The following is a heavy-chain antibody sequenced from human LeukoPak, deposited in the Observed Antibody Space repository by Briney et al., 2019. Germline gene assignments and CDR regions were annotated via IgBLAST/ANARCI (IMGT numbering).Heavy chain of an antibody. J-gene: IGHJ5*02. Sequence: ASVKVSCKASGYTFTSYAMNWVRQAPGQGLEWMGWINTNTGNPTYAQGFTGRFVFSLDTSVSTAYLQISSLKAEDTAVYYCATTGYSSGWFGGGYGWFDPWGQGTLVTVSS. V-gene: IGHV7-4-1*02. CDR1: GYTFTSYA. CDR2: INTNTGNP. CDR3: ATTGYSSGWFGGGYGWFDP. D-gene: IGHD6-19*01.